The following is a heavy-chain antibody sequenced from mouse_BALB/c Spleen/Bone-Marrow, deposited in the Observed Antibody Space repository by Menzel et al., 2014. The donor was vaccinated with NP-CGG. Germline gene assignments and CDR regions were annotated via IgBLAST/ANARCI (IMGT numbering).Heavy chain of an antibody. CDR3: ALNWDSAY. Sequence: EVKVVESGGDLVKPGGSLKLSCAASGFTFSSYGMSWVRQTPDKRLEWVATINNGGTYTYYPDSVKGRFTISRDSAKNTLYLQMSSLKSEDTAMYYCALNWDSAYWGQGTLVTVSA. V-gene: IGHV5-6*01. D-gene: IGHD4-1*02. CDR1: GFTFSSYG. J-gene: IGHJ3*01. CDR2: INNGGTYT.